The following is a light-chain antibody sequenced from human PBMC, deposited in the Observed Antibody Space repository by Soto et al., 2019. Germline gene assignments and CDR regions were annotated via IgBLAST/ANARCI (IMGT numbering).Light chain of an antibody. CDR3: QQSYSIPVT. V-gene: IGKV1-39*01. Sequence: DIQMTQSPSSLSASVGDRVTITCRASQSISSYLNWYQQKPGNSPNLLIYAASSLQSGVPSRFSGSGSGTDFTLTISSLQPEDFATYYCQQSYSIPVTFGQGTRLDIK. CDR2: AAS. J-gene: IGKJ5*01. CDR1: QSISSY.